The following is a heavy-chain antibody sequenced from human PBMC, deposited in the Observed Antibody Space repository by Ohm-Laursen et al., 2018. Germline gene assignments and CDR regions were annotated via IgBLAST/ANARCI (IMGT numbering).Heavy chain of an antibody. V-gene: IGHV3-66*04. J-gene: IGHJ4*02. Sequence: SLRLSCSASGFTFSSYTMNWVRQAPGKGLEWVSVIQSGGSTSYADSLKGRFTISRDNSKNTVYLQMSNLRAEDTGVYYCARLTSWGQGTLVIVSS. CDR1: GFTFSSYT. CDR2: IQSGGST. CDR3: ARLTS.